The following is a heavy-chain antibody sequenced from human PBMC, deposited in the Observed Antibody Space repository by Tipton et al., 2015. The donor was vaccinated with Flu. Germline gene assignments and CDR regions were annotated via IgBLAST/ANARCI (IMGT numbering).Heavy chain of an antibody. CDR2: FFYGETT. V-gene: IGHV4-59*01. CDR3: AKASGVLEWRSWTFDS. D-gene: IGHD3-3*01. CDR1: GDSISTFY. J-gene: IGHJ4*02. Sequence: TLSLTCTVSGDSISTFYWGWIRQAPGKGLEWVGYFFYGETTKYSPSPKSRATISIDTSKNHFSLILNSVTAADTAVYYCAKASGVLEWRSWTFDSWGKGTLVTVSS.